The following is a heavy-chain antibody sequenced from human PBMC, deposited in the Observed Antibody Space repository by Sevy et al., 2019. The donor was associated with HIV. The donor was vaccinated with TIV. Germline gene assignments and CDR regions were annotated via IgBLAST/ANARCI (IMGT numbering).Heavy chain of an antibody. CDR3: ARQETITADLDY. V-gene: IGHV5-51*01. CDR1: GYSFTNYW. D-gene: IGHD3-16*01. J-gene: IGHJ4*02. CDR2: IYPGDSDT. Sequence: GESLKISCKGSGYSFTNYWIAWVRQIPGKGLEWMGIIYPGDSDTRYSPSFQGQVTISADKSISTAYLQWSSLKASDTAMYYCARQETITADLDYWGQGTLVTVSS.